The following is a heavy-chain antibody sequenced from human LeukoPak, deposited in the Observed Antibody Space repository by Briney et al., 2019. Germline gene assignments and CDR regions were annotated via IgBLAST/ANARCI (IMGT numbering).Heavy chain of an antibody. CDR2: ITTDGSNR. J-gene: IGHJ4*02. CDR3: AKDSEYSYGWSQY. D-gene: IGHD5-18*01. V-gene: IGHV3-74*03. CDR1: GSPFSDSW. Sequence: GGSLRLSCVASGSPFSDSWMHWVRQTPGKGLLWVSLITTDGSNRTYADSVKGRFTISRDNSKNTLYLQMNSLRAEDTAVYYCAKDSEYSYGWSQYWGQGTLVTVSS.